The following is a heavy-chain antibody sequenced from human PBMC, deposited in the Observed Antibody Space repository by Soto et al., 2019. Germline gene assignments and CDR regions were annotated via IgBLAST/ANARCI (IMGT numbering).Heavy chain of an antibody. V-gene: IGHV1-69*06. D-gene: IGHD3-22*01. CDR2: IIPIFGTA. CDR3: ASTKYDSSAYYYWYLGL. Sequence: QVELVQSGAEVKKPGSSVKVSCQASEDTFRNYAISWVRQAPGQGLEWMGGIIPIFGTANYAQKFQGRVTITADTTANKVYFELSSLRAEDTGVYYCASTKYDSSAYYYWYLGLWGRGTLVTVSS. CDR1: EDTFRNYA. J-gene: IGHJ2*01.